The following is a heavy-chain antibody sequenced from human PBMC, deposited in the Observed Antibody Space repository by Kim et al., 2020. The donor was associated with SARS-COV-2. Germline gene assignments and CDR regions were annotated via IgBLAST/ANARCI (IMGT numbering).Heavy chain of an antibody. CDR3: ASGGSGSYYNGDAFDI. CDR1: GYSFTSYW. CDR2: IYPGDSDT. Sequence: GESLKISCKGSGYSFTSYWIGWVRQMPGKGLEWMGIIYPGDSDTRYSPSFQGQVTISADKSISTAYLQWSSLKASDTAMYYCASGGSGSYYNGDAFDIWGQGTMVTVSS. D-gene: IGHD3-10*01. V-gene: IGHV5-51*01. J-gene: IGHJ3*02.